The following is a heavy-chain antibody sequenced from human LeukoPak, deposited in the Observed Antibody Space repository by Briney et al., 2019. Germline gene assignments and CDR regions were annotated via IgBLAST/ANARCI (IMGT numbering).Heavy chain of an antibody. CDR3: ARVGMANAA. Sequence: SETLSLTCAVHGGSFSGYHWSWIRQSPGKGLEWIGEINHSGNSNYNPSLKSRVTISVDTSKNQFSLKLSSVTAADTAVYYCARVGMANAAWGQGTLVTVSS. CDR2: INHSGNS. V-gene: IGHV4-34*01. CDR1: GGSFSGYH. D-gene: IGHD5-24*01. J-gene: IGHJ5*02.